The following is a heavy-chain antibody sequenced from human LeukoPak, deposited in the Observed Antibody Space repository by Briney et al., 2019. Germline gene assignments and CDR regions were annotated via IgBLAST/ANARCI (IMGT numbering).Heavy chain of an antibody. CDR1: GGSISSGGYS. Sequence: SQTLSLTCAVSGGSISSGGYSLSWIRQPPGKGLEWIGYIYHSGSTYYNPSLKSRVTISVDRSKNQFSLKLSSVTAADTAVYYCARANGWNWFDPWGQGTLVTVSS. CDR2: IYHSGST. D-gene: IGHD2-15*01. J-gene: IGHJ5*02. CDR3: ARANGWNWFDP. V-gene: IGHV4-30-2*01.